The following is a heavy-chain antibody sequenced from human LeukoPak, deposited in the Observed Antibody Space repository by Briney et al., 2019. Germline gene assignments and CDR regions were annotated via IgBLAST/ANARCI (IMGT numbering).Heavy chain of an antibody. CDR3: ARAGRITMVRGAYNWFDP. CDR1: GGSFSGYY. Sequence: SETLSLTCAVYGGSFSGYYWSWIRQPPGKGLEWIGEINHSGSTNYNPSLKSRVTISVDTSKNQFSLKLSSVTAADTAVYYCARAGRITMVRGAYNWFDPWGQGTLVTVSS. CDR2: INHSGST. J-gene: IGHJ5*02. V-gene: IGHV4-34*01. D-gene: IGHD3-10*01.